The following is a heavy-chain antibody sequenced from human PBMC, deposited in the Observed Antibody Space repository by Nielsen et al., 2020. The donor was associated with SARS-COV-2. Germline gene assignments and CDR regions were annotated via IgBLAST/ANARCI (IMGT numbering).Heavy chain of an antibody. CDR1: GFTFDDYA. CDR3: ARDLDTAMVGDGMDV. CDR2: ISWNSGSI. J-gene: IGHJ6*02. D-gene: IGHD5-18*01. Sequence: GGSLRLSCAASGFTFDDYAMHWVRQAPGKGLEWVSGISWNSGSIGYADSVKGRFTISRDNAKNSLYLQMNSLRAEDTAVYYCARDLDTAMVGDGMDVWGQGTTVTVSS. V-gene: IGHV3-9*01.